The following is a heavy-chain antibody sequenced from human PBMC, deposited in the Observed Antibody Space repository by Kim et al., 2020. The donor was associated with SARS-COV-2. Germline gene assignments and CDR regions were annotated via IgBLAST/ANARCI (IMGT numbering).Heavy chain of an antibody. D-gene: IGHD3-10*01. V-gene: IGHV4-59*13. J-gene: IGHJ3*02. CDR2: IYYSGST. CDR1: GGSISSYY. CDR3: ARASITMVRGVERDAFDI. Sequence: SETLSLTCTVSGGSISSYYWSWIRQPPGKGLEWIGYIYYSGSTNYNPSLKSRVTISVDTSKNQFSLKLSSVTAADTAVYYCARASITMVRGVERDAFDI.